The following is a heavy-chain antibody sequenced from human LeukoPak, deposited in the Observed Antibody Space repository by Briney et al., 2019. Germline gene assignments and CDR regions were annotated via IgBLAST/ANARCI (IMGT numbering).Heavy chain of an antibody. D-gene: IGHD6-13*01. CDR3: ARDKPAAGTRFYFDY. Sequence: KPSETLSLTCAVYGGSFSGYYWSWIRQPPGKGLEWIGEINHSGSTNYNPSLKSRVTISVDTSKNQFSLKLSSVTAADTAVYYSARDKPAAGTRFYFDYWGQGTLVTVSS. CDR1: GGSFSGYY. V-gene: IGHV4-34*01. J-gene: IGHJ4*02. CDR2: INHSGST.